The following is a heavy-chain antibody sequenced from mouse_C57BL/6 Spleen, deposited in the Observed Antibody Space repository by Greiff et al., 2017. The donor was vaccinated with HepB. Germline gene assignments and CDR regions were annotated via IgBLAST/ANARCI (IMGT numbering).Heavy chain of an antibody. J-gene: IGHJ2*01. CDR2: IDPSDSYT. CDR1: GYTFTSYW. V-gene: IGHV1-69*01. CDR3: ARKWTGHFDY. D-gene: IGHD1-3*01. Sequence: QVQLQQPGAELVMPGASVKLSCKASGYTFTSYWMHWVKQRPGQGLEWIGEIDPSDSYTNYNQKFKGKSTLTVDKSSSTAYMQLSSLTSEDSAVYYCARKWTGHFDYWGQGTTSTVSS.